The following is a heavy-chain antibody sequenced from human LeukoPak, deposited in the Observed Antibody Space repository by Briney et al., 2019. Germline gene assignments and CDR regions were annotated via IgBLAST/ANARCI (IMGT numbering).Heavy chain of an antibody. CDR1: GDSVSSNSAA. V-gene: IGHV6-1*01. D-gene: IGHD6-13*01. J-gene: IGHJ5*02. CDR2: TYYRSKWYN. CDR3: ARVRWIAAAGSPNWFDP. Sequence: PSQTLSLTCAISGDSVSSNSAAWNWIRQSPPRGLEWLGRTYYRSKWYNDYAVSVKSRITINPDTSKNQFSLQLNSVTPEDTAVYYCARVRWIAAAGSPNWFDPWGQGTLVTVSS.